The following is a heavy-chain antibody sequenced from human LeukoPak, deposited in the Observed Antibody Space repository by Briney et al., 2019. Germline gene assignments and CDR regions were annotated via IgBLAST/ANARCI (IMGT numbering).Heavy chain of an antibody. CDR1: GGSISSYY. Sequence: PSETLSLTCTVSGGSISSYYWSWIRQPAGKGLEWIGRIYTSGSTNYNPSLKSRVTMSVDTSKNQFSLKLSSVTAADTAVYYCATFVINPGGLLLENWFDPWGQGTLVTVSS. J-gene: IGHJ5*02. CDR3: ATFVINPGGLLLENWFDP. CDR2: IYTSGST. V-gene: IGHV4-4*07. D-gene: IGHD2/OR15-2a*01.